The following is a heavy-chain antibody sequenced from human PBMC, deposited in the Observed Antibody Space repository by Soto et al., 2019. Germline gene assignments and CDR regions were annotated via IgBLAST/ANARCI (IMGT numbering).Heavy chain of an antibody. CDR3: ARHGSGENYFDY. D-gene: IGHD3-10*01. V-gene: IGHV1-18*04. J-gene: IGHJ4*02. CDR2: IAASSGNT. CDR1: GDTFTSYG. Sequence: QVQLVQSGAEVKKPGASLRVSCKASGDTFTSYGISWVRQAPGQGLEWMGWIAASSGNTNYAQNLQGRVTMTTDTSTSTAYMELRSLRSDDTAVYYCARHGSGENYFDYWGRGTLVTVSS.